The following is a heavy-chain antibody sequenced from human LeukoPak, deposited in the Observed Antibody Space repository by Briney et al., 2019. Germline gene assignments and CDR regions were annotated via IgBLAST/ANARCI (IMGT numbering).Heavy chain of an antibody. J-gene: IGHJ5*02. CDR3: ARFRTSSTYNWFDP. Sequence: ASVKVSCKASGYTFTDYYMHWVRQAPGQGLEWMGWINPNSGGTNYAQKFQGRVTMTRDTSIRTAYMELSRLTSDDTAVYYCARFRTSSTYNWFDPWGQGTLVTVSS. CDR2: INPNSGGT. V-gene: IGHV1-2*02. CDR1: GYTFTDYY. D-gene: IGHD2-8*01.